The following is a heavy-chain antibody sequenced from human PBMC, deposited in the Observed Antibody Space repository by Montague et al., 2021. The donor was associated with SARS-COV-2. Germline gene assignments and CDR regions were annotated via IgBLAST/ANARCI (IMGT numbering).Heavy chain of an antibody. J-gene: IGHJ4*02. CDR3: TRGIDSYKTGY. CDR2: LFHIATA. Sequence: SETLSLNCTVSDGSVISTYPHWHWVRQSPGRGLEWIGGYLFHIATADYNASLRSRVTISVDTSKNQFSLKLTSVTAADTAVYYCTRGIDSYKTGYWGQGIQVTVSS. CDR1: DGSVISTYPH. V-gene: IGHV4-61*01. D-gene: IGHD6-13*01.